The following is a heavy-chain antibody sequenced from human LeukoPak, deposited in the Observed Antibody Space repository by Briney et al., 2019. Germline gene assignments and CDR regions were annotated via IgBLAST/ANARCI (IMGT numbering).Heavy chain of an antibody. D-gene: IGHD1-26*01. CDR2: ISSSSRDI. CDR3: VREAAATLFDY. Sequence: GGSLRLSCAASGFTFSSYTMNWVRQAPGRGLEWVAAISSSSRDIFYADSVKGRFSISRDNTHNSLSLRMNSLGAEDTAVYYCVREAAATLFDYWGQGTLVTVSS. CDR1: GFTFSSYT. V-gene: IGHV3-21*01. J-gene: IGHJ4*02.